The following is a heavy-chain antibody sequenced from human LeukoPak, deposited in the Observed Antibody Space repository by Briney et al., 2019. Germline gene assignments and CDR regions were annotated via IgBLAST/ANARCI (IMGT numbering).Heavy chain of an antibody. CDR2: ISGSGDST. Sequence: GGPLRLSCAASGFTFSTYAMSWVRQAPGKGLEWVSTISGSGDSTYSADSVKGRFTISRDNSKNTLYLQMSSLRAEDTAVYYCAKAPSSDWYYGMDVWGQGTTVTVSS. CDR1: GFTFSTYA. CDR3: AKAPSSDWYYGMDV. J-gene: IGHJ6*02. V-gene: IGHV3-23*01. D-gene: IGHD6-19*01.